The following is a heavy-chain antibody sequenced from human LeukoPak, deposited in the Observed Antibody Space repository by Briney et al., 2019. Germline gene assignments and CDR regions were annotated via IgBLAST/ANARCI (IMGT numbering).Heavy chain of an antibody. J-gene: IGHJ3*02. CDR1: GYTFTGYY. D-gene: IGHD2-21*01. V-gene: IGHV1-3*01. CDR3: ARGPGGEGAFDI. CDR2: INAGNGNT. Sequence: ASVKVSCKASGYTFTGYYMHWVRQAPGQRLEWMGWINAGNGNTKYSQKFQGRVTITRDTSASTAYMELSSLRSEDTAVYYCARGPGGEGAFDIWGQGTMVTVSS.